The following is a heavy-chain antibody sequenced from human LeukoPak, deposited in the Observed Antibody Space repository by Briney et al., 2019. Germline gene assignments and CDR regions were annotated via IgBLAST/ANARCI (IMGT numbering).Heavy chain of an antibody. CDR1: GGSISSYY. Sequence: SETLSLTCTVSGGSISSYYWSWIRQPAGKGLEWIGRIYTSGSTNYNPSLKSRVTMSVDTSKIQFSLKLSSVTAADTAVYYCARDAESYGSGSYYNVYYYGMDVWGQGTTVTVSS. V-gene: IGHV4-4*07. CDR3: ARDAESYGSGSYYNVYYYGMDV. CDR2: IYTSGST. D-gene: IGHD3-10*01. J-gene: IGHJ6*02.